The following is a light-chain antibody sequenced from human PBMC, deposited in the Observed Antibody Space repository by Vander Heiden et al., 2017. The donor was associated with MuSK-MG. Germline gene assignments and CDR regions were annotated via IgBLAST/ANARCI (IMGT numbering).Light chain of an antibody. Sequence: YVLPQPPSVPAAPGKTARITCGGNNIGSKSVHWYQQKPGQAPVLVIYYDSDRPSGSPERFSGSNSGNTATLTISRVEAGDEADYYCQVWDSSSDHRVFGGGTKLTVL. CDR1: NIGSKS. V-gene: IGLV3-21*04. CDR2: YDS. CDR3: QVWDSSSDHRV. J-gene: IGLJ2*01.